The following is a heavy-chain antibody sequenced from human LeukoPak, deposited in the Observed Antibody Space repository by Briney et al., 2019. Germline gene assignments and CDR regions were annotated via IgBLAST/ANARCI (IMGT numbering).Heavy chain of an antibody. Sequence: PSETLSLTCAVYGGSFSGYYWSWIRQPPGKGLEWIGEINHSGSNNYNPSLKSRVTISVDTSKDQFSLKLSSVTAADTAVYYCARGELRYFDWLLSGGYYFDYWGQGTLVTVSS. CDR3: ARGELRYFDWLLSGGYYFDY. D-gene: IGHD3-9*01. CDR2: INHSGSN. V-gene: IGHV4-34*01. CDR1: GGSFSGYY. J-gene: IGHJ4*02.